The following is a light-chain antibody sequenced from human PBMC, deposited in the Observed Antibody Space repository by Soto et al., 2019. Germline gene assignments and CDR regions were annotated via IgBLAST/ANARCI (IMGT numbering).Light chain of an antibody. J-gene: IGKJ4*02. CDR1: QSVSSN. CDR2: GAS. Sequence: ELVITQAPATLSVSPRERATLSCRASQSVSSNLAWYQQKPGQAPRLLIYGASTRATGIPARFSGSGSGTEFTLTISSLQSEDFAVYYCHQYNDWPRTFGEGTKVDIK. CDR3: HQYNDWPRT. V-gene: IGKV3-15*01.